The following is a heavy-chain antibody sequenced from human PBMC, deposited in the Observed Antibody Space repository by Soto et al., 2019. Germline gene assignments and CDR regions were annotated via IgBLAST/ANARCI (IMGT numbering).Heavy chain of an antibody. CDR2: IYYAGTT. CDR1: GSPISSYY. J-gene: IGHJ5*02. CDR3: VRRGRTSNGDWFDL. V-gene: IGHV4-59*04. Sequence: SETLSLTCNVSGSPISSYYLGWFRQPPGQGLEWVGYIYYAGTTSYNPSLTSPVTISIDTSKNQFSLSLRSVTAADTAVYFCVRRGRTSNGDWFDLWGQGILVTVSS. D-gene: IGHD3-3*02.